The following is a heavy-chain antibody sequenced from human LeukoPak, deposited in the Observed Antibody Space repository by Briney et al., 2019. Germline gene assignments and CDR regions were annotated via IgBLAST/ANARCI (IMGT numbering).Heavy chain of an antibody. J-gene: IGHJ4*02. CDR2: IYPGDSAT. Sequence: GESLKISWEGSGYSFTTYWIGWVRQLPGKGLEWMGIIYPGDSATRYSPSFQGQVTISADKSISTSYLQWSSLKASDTAMYYCARGPRSTNFDYWGQGTLVTVSS. V-gene: IGHV5-51*01. D-gene: IGHD6-13*01. CDR3: ARGPRSTNFDY. CDR1: GYSFTTYW.